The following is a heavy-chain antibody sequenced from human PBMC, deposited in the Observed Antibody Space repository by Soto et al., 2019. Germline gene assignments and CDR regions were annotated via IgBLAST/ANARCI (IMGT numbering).Heavy chain of an antibody. V-gene: IGHV3-7*01. CDR1: GFTFSSYW. J-gene: IGHJ6*03. CDR2: IKQDGSEK. D-gene: IGHD2-15*01. CDR3: ARDRVVAATNAHYMDV. Sequence: GGSLRLSCAASGFTFSSYWMSWVRQAPGKGLEWVANIKQDGSEKYYVDSVKGRFTISRDNAKNSLYLQMNSLRAEDTAVYYCARDRVVAATNAHYMDVWGKGTTVTVSS.